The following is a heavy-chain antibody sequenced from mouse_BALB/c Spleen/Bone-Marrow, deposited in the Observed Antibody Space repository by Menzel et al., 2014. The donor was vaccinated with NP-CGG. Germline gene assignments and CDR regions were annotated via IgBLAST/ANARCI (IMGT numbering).Heavy chain of an antibody. CDR3: TRLPH. CDR1: GYTFTSYY. D-gene: IGHD5-1*01. Sequence: VQLQQSGAELVKPGASVKLSCKASGYTFTSYYMYWVKKRPGQGLEWIGEINPNNGGTNFNEKFKSRATLTVDKSSSTAYMQLSSLTSEDSAVXYXTRLPHWGQGTSVTVSS. V-gene: IGHV1S81*02. J-gene: IGHJ4*01. CDR2: INPNNGGT.